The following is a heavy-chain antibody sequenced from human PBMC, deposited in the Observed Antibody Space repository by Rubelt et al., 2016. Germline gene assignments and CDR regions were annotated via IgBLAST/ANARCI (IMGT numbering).Heavy chain of an antibody. CDR1: GFSFSMYW. D-gene: IGHD6-13*01. J-gene: IGHJ6*02. CDR2: IYSDVSST. Sequence: GSLRLSCAASGFSFSMYWMHWVRQVPGKGLVWVSRIYSDVSSTTYADSVKGRFTISRDNSKNTLYLQMSSLRAEDTAVYYCARDREIQYSSSWYYYYYGMDVWGQGTTVTVSS. V-gene: IGHV3-74*01. CDR3: ARDREIQYSSSWYYYYYGMDV.